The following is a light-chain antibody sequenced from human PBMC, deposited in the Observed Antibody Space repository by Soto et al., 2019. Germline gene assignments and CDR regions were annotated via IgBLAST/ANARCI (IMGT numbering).Light chain of an antibody. J-gene: IGKJ3*01. CDR3: QQLNNFVT. Sequence: IQMTQSPSSLSASIGDRVTITCRASQGIGVRLAWFQQKPGKAPQYLIQSASSLQSGVPSRFSGSGSGTEFILTIRGLQPEDVATYYCQQLNNFVTFGPGTKVNI. CDR1: QGIGVR. V-gene: IGKV1D-16*01. CDR2: SAS.